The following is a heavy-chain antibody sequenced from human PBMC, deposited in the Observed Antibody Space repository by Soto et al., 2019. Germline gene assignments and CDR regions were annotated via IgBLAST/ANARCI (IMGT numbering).Heavy chain of an antibody. CDR3: GRDKCIGGSCYGWFAP. CDR1: GYTFTGCY. Sequence: ASVKVSCKDSGYTFTGCYMHWVRQAPGQGLEWMGWVNPNSGGTNYAQKFQGWVTMTRDTSISTAYMELSRLRSDDTAVFYCGRDKCIGGSCYGWFAPWGKGTLVTVSS. CDR2: VNPNSGGT. V-gene: IGHV1-2*04. J-gene: IGHJ5*02. D-gene: IGHD2-15*01.